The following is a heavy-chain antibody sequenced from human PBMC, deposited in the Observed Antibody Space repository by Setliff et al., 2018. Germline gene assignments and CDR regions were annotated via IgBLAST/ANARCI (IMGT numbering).Heavy chain of an antibody. CDR3: AREGRGVTTAH. D-gene: IGHD4-17*01. CDR1: GYSFTSYD. V-gene: IGHV1-18*01. CDR2: INNYNFNT. Sequence: ASVKVSCKASGYSFTSYDINWVRQAPGQGLEWMGWINNYNFNTNYAQKLQGRVTMTTDTSTSTAYMEVSSLTSEDTAFYYCAREGRGVTTAHWGQGTLVTVSS. J-gene: IGHJ4*02.